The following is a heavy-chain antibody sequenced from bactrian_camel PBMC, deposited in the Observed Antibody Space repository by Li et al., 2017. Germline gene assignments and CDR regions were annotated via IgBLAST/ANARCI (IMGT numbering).Heavy chain of an antibody. CDR2: IEADGTV. CDR1: GITLARYS. V-gene: IGHV3S55*01. D-gene: IGHD2*01. J-gene: IGHJ7*01. Sequence: HVQLVESGVSSVQAGGSLRLSCSASGITLARYSMAWFRQPPGKEREGIAGIEADGTVRYTDAVKGRFTISKDSAERTLFLQMTGLKPEDTAMYYCGASLRTYCGGSSVTYRMDFYGEGTQVTVS.